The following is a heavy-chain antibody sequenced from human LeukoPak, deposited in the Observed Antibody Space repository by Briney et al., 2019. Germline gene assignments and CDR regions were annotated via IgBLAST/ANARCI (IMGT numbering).Heavy chain of an antibody. D-gene: IGHD3-3*01. CDR2: ISAYNSNT. Sequence: GASVKVSCKASGYTFNNFGISWVRQAPGQGLEWMGWISAYNSNTNYAQKLQGRVTMTTDTSTSTAYMDLRSLRSDDTAVYYCARTDFWSGYIDYWGQGTLVTVSS. V-gene: IGHV1-18*01. CDR3: ARTDFWSGYIDY. CDR1: GYTFNNFG. J-gene: IGHJ4*02.